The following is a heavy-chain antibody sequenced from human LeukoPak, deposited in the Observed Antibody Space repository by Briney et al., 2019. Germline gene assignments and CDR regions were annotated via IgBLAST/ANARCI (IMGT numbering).Heavy chain of an antibody. CDR1: GFTFSSYG. Sequence: GGSLRLSCAASGFTFSSYGMNWVRQAPGKGLEWVAFIRYDGSNKYYADSVKGRLTISRDNSKDTLYLQLNSLRAEDTAVYYCAKDFRGYYDSSGYYIGSYFDYWGQGTLVTVSS. D-gene: IGHD3-22*01. CDR2: IRYDGSNK. V-gene: IGHV3-30*02. CDR3: AKDFRGYYDSSGYYIGSYFDY. J-gene: IGHJ4*02.